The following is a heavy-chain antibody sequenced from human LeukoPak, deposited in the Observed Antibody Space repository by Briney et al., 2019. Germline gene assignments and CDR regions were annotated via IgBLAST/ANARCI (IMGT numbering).Heavy chain of an antibody. CDR1: GGSISSSSYY. CDR2: IYYSGST. CDR3: ARRSSGWYGDGGDIAIALDY. Sequence: KASETLSLTCTVSGGSISSSSYYWGWIRQPPGKGLEWIGSIYYSGSTYYNPSLKSRVTISVDTSKNQFSLKLSSVTAADTAVYYCARRSSGWYGDGGDIAIALDYWGQGTLVTVSS. D-gene: IGHD6-19*01. V-gene: IGHV4-39*01. J-gene: IGHJ4*02.